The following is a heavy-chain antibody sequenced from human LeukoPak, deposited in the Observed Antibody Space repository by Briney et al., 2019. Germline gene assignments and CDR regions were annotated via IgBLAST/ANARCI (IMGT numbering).Heavy chain of an antibody. CDR3: ARGISAGPDY. CDR1: GFTFSSYA. CDR2: ISGSGDTT. V-gene: IGHV3-23*01. D-gene: IGHD4/OR15-4a*01. Sequence: GGSLRLSCAASGFTFSSYAMGWVRQAPGKGLEWVSTISGSGDTTYYADSVKGRFTISRDNSKSTLSLQMNSLRADDTAVYYCARGISAGPDYWGRGTLVTFSS. J-gene: IGHJ4*02.